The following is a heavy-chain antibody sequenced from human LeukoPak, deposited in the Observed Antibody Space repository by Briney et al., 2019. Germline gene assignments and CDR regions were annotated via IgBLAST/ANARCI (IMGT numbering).Heavy chain of an antibody. V-gene: IGHV4-39*01. CDR3: ARGYSYGYPTRSVDY. D-gene: IGHD5-18*01. J-gene: IGHJ4*02. CDR1: GGSISSSSYY. CDR2: IYYSGST. Sequence: PSETLSLTWTVSGGSISSSSYYWGWIRQPPGKGLEWIGSIYYSGSTYYNPSLKSRVTISVDTSKNQFSLKLSSVTAADTAVYYCARGYSYGYPTRSVDYWGQGTLVTVSS.